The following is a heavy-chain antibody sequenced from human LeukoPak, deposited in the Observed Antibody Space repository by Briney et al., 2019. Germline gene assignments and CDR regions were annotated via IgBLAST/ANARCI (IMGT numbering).Heavy chain of an antibody. Sequence: SETLSLTCTVSGGSISSYYWSWIRQPAGKGLEWIGRIYTSGSTNYNPSLKSRVTMSVDTSKNQFSLKLSSVTAADTAVYYCARVSYGSGSYYKRHYYYYGMDVWGQGTTVTVSS. CDR3: ARVSYGSGSYYKRHYYYYGMDV. V-gene: IGHV4-4*07. CDR1: GGSISSYY. CDR2: IYTSGST. D-gene: IGHD3-10*01. J-gene: IGHJ6*02.